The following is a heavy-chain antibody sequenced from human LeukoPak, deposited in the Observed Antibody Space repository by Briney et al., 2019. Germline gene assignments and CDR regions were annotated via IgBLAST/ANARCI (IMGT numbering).Heavy chain of an antibody. D-gene: IGHD1-26*01. J-gene: IGHJ4*02. CDR2: ISGSGGST. CDR3: AKGGRAYPFDY. Sequence: PGGSLRLPCAASGFTFSSYAMSWVRQAPGKGLEWVSAISGSGGSTYYADSVKGRFTVSRDNSKNTLYLQMSSLRAEETAVYYRAKGGRAYPFDYWGQGTLVTVSS. V-gene: IGHV3-23*01. CDR1: GFTFSSYA.